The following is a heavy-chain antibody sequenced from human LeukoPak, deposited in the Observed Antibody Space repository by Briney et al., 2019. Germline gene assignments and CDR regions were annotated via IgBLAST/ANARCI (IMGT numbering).Heavy chain of an antibody. CDR1: GFTFSSYG. D-gene: IGHD3-10*01. V-gene: IGHV3-48*01. CDR2: ISSSSSTI. J-gene: IGHJ4*02. Sequence: GGSLRLSCAASGFTFSSYGMTWVRQAPGKGLEWVSYISSSSSTIYYADSVKGRFTISRDNAKNSLYLQLNSLRAEDTAVYYCARHPRNSVHYVAMVRGVFDYWGQGTLVTVSS. CDR3: ARHPRNSVHYVAMVRGVFDY.